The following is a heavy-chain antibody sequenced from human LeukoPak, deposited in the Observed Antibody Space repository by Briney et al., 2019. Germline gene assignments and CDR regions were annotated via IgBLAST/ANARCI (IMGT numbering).Heavy chain of an antibody. Sequence: GGSLRLSCRASGFNLNDYEMIWVRQAPGKGLEWISYLSASGNTKYYADSVEGRFSISRDNAENSLHLQLNSLRAEDTAVYYCAREAHYSDSQGYYYPDWLDLWGQGTLVTVSS. CDR1: GFNLNDYE. D-gene: IGHD3-22*01. CDR2: LSASGNTK. V-gene: IGHV3-48*03. CDR3: AREAHYSDSQGYYYPDWLDL. J-gene: IGHJ5*02.